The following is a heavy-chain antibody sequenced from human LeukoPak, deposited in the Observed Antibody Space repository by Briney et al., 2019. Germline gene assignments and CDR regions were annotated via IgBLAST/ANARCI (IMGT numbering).Heavy chain of an antibody. CDR1: GGSISSSSYY. V-gene: IGHV4-39*07. CDR2: IYYSGST. D-gene: IGHD3-10*01. J-gene: IGHJ6*02. CDR3: ARDLMGVITSAKYYYGMDV. Sequence: SETLSLTCTVSGGSISSSSYYWGWIRQPPGKGLEWIGSIYYSGSTYYNPSLKSRVTISVDTSKNQFSLKLSSVTAADTAVYYCARDLMGVITSAKYYYGMDVWGQGTTVTVSS.